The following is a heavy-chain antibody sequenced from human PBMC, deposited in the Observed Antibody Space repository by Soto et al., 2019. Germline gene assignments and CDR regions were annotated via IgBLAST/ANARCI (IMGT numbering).Heavy chain of an antibody. CDR1: GFTFSGYW. CDR2: INSDGSTT. Sequence: GGSLRLSCAVSGFTFSGYWMHWVRQAPGKGLVWVSRINSDGSTTSYADSVKGRFTISRDNSKSTLSLQMDSLRAEDTSLYLCAADIHATWLLNSWGQGTLVTVSS. CDR3: AADIHATWLLNS. J-gene: IGHJ4*02. D-gene: IGHD2-2*02. V-gene: IGHV3-74*01.